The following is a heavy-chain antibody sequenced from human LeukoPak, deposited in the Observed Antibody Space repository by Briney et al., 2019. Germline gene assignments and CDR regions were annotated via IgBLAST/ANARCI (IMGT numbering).Heavy chain of an antibody. V-gene: IGHV4-59*01. J-gene: IGHJ1*01. CDR3: ARGGAARLHFQN. CDR2: IYHSGST. Sequence: SETLSLTCTVSGGSISTYYWNWIRQPPGKGLEWIGYIYHSGSTNYNPSLQSRVIISVDTSKNQFSLNLSSVTAADTAVYYCARGGAARLHFQNWGQGTLVTVSS. D-gene: IGHD6-6*01. CDR1: GGSISTYY.